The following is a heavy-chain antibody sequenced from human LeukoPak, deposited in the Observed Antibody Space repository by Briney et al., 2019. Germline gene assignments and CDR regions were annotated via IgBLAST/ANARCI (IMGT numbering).Heavy chain of an antibody. D-gene: IGHD3-22*01. CDR2: LYSGGAT. CDR1: GFNVSSSY. V-gene: IGHV3-66*01. CDR3: ARVYYDGSGYYYFLEFSFDY. J-gene: IGHJ4*02. Sequence: GGSLRLSCAASGFNVSSSYVSWVRQAPGKGLEWVSVLYSGGATHYADSVKGRFTISRDNSKNAVYLQMNSLRAEDTAFYYCARVYYDGSGYYYFLEFSFDYWGQGTLVTVSS.